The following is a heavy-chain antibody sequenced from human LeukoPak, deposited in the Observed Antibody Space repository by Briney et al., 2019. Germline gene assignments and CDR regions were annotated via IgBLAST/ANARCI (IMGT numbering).Heavy chain of an antibody. CDR3: AKERESYFEFDL. CDR2: ISGSADNT. CDR1: GFTFSKYG. D-gene: IGHD1-26*01. V-gene: IGHV3-23*01. J-gene: IGHJ5*02. Sequence: GGTLRLSCAASGFTFSKYGMSWVRQAPGKGPEWVSAISGSADNTYYADSVKGRFTISRDNSRDILYVQMNSLRVEDTAMYYCAKERESYFEFDLWGQGTLVTVSS.